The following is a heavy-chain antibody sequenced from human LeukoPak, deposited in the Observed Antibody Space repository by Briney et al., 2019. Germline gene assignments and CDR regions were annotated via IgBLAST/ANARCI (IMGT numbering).Heavy chain of an antibody. CDR3: ARDRIIVVPDYYFDY. D-gene: IGHD3-22*01. CDR2: IWYDESNK. CDR1: GFTFSSYG. J-gene: IGHJ4*02. Sequence: GGPLRLSCAASGFTFSSYGMHWVRQAPGKGLEWVAVIWYDESNKFYADSVKGRFTISRDNSKNTLYLQMNSLRAEDTAVYYCARDRIIVVPDYYFDYWGQGTLVTVSS. V-gene: IGHV3-33*01.